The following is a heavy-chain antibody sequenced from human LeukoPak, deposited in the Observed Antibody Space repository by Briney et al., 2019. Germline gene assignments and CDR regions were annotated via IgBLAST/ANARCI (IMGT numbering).Heavy chain of an antibody. CDR2: ISSSSSYI. Sequence: PGGSLRLSCAASGFTFSSYSMNWVRQAPGKGLEWVSSISSSSSYIYYADSVKGRFTISRDNAKNSLYLQMNSLRAEDTAVYYCAGLHYYDSSGYYYADYWGQGTLVTVSS. V-gene: IGHV3-21*01. CDR3: AGLHYYDSSGYYYADY. D-gene: IGHD3-22*01. J-gene: IGHJ4*02. CDR1: GFTFSSYS.